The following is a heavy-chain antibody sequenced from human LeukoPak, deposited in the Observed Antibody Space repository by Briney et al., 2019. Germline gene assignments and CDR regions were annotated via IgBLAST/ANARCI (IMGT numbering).Heavy chain of an antibody. Sequence: PGGSLRLSCAASGFTFSNYPMNWVRQAPGKGLEWVSAISGSGGSTYYADSVKGRFTISRDNSKNTLYLQMNSLRAEDTAVYYCAPPPESWYRGYYYYGMDVWGQGTTVTVSS. V-gene: IGHV3-23*01. CDR2: ISGSGGST. CDR3: APPPESWYRGYYYYGMDV. CDR1: GFTFSNYP. J-gene: IGHJ6*02. D-gene: IGHD6-13*01.